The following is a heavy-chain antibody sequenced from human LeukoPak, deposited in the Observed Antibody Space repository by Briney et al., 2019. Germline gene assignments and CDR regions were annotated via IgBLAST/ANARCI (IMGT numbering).Heavy chain of an antibody. J-gene: IGHJ4*02. Sequence: ASVKVFCKVSGYTLTELSMHWVRQAPGKGLEWMGGFDPEDGETIYAQKFQGRVTMTEDTSTDTAYMELSSLRSEDTAVYYCATDFHDSSGYYYWGQGTLVTVSS. CDR2: FDPEDGET. D-gene: IGHD3-22*01. V-gene: IGHV1-24*01. CDR3: ATDFHDSSGYYY. CDR1: GYTLTELS.